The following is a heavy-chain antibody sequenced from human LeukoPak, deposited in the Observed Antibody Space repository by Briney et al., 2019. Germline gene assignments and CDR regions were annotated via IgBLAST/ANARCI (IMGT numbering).Heavy chain of an antibody. CDR3: ASGPSYSGSNEYFDS. J-gene: IGHJ4*02. Sequence: ASVKVSCKASGYTFTSYSMNWVRQAPGQGLEWMGWINTNTGTPMYLQGFTGRIVFSLDTSVSTAYLQISRLKAEDTAVYYCASGPSYSGSNEYFDSWGQGTLVTVSS. CDR2: INTNTGTP. CDR1: GYTFTSYS. V-gene: IGHV7-4-1*02. D-gene: IGHD1-26*01.